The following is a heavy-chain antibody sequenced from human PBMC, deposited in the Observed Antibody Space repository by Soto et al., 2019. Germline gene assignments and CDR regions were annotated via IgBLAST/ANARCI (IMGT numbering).Heavy chain of an antibody. D-gene: IGHD3-3*01. CDR1: GGSISSGDYY. CDR2: IYYSGST. Sequence: SSETLSLTCTVSGGSISSGDYYWNWIRQPPGKGLEWIGYIYYSGSTYYSPSLNSRVTISKDTSKNQFSLKLSSVTAADTAVYYCARDGFFGRSGYFDYWGQGILVTVSS. V-gene: IGHV4-30-4*01. CDR3: ARDGFFGRSGYFDY. J-gene: IGHJ4*02.